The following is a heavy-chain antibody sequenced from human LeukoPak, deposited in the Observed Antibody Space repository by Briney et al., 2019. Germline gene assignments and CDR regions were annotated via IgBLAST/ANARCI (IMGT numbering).Heavy chain of an antibody. Sequence: PGGSLRLSCGASGFTVSSNYRSWVRQAPGKGLERVSVIYSGGSTYYADSVKGRFPISRDNSKNTLYLQMNSLRAEDTAVYYCAMYGLENGMDVWGQGTTVTVSS. CDR1: GFTVSSNY. J-gene: IGHJ6*02. CDR2: IYSGGST. CDR3: AMYGLENGMDV. V-gene: IGHV3-66*01. D-gene: IGHD3-3*01.